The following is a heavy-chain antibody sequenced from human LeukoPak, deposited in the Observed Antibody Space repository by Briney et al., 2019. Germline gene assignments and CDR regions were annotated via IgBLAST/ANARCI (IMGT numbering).Heavy chain of an antibody. J-gene: IGHJ6*02. CDR2: MNPKRGNT. D-gene: IGHD6-13*01. CDR1: GYSLTSCD. V-gene: IGHV1-8*01. CDR3: ARGGSSSSYYNNYGMDG. Sequence: ASVKVSCKASGYSLTSCDFNWGRQRSGQGLEWMGWMNPKRGNTGYAPTFQGRVTITRDTSIDTAFMQLSSLRPDDTAVYYCARGGSSSSYYNNYGMDGWGQGTTITVSS.